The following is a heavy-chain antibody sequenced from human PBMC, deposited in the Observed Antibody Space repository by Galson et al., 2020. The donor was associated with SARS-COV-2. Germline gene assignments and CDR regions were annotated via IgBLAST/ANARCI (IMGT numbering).Heavy chain of an antibody. CDR3: ANVNMIVVGNDVFDM. J-gene: IGHJ3*02. Sequence: GESLKISCEASGFTFPTFAMSWVRQAPGKGLEWVSAISGSGSSTYYTDSVRGRFTISRDNSKNTLFLQMKSLRAEDTGVYYCANVNMIVVGNDVFDMWGQGTMVTVS. CDR1: GFTFPTFA. CDR2: ISGSGSST. V-gene: IGHV3-23*01. D-gene: IGHD3-22*01.